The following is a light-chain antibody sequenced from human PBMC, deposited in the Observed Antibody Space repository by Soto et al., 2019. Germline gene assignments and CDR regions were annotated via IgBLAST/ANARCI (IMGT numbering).Light chain of an antibody. J-gene: IGKJ1*01. CDR3: QQYNSYPWT. V-gene: IGKV1-5*03. CDR1: QTISSW. Sequence: DIQMTQSPSTVSASIGDRVTITCRASQTISSWLAWYQQKPGKAPKLLIHIASKLDTGVASRFSGSGSGTELFLPISRLQPDDFATYYCQQYNSYPWTFGQGTRVDIK. CDR2: IAS.